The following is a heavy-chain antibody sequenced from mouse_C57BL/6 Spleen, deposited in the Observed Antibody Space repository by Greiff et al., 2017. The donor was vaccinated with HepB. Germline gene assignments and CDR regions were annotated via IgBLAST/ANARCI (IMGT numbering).Heavy chain of an antibody. CDR2: IYPGNSDT. D-gene: IGHD1-1*01. J-gene: IGHJ2*01. Sequence: EVQLQQSGTVLARPGASVKMSCKTSGYTFTSYWMHWVKQRPGQGLEWIGAIYPGNSDTSYNQKFKGKAKLTAVTSASTAYMELSSLTNEDSAVYYCTRSWTTVVATDFDYWGQGTTLTVSS. CDR1: GYTFTSYW. V-gene: IGHV1-5*01. CDR3: TRSWTTVVATDFDY.